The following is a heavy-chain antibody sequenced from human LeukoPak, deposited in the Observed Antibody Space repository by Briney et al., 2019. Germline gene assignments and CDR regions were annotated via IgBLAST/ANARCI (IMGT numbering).Heavy chain of an antibody. V-gene: IGHV3-21*04. CDR1: GFTFSSYT. CDR3: AKAGGSSWYDA. Sequence: GGSLRLSCAASGFTFSSYTMNWVRQAPGKGLEWVSSISSSSGYIYYADSVKGRFTISRDNSKNTMYQQMNSLRAEDTAVYYCAKAGGSSWYDAWGQGILVTVSS. D-gene: IGHD6-13*01. CDR2: ISSSSGYI. J-gene: IGHJ5*02.